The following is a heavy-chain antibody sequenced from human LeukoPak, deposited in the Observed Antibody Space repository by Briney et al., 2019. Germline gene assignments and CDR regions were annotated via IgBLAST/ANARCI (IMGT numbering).Heavy chain of an antibody. Sequence: PGGSLRLSCAGSGFTFSSYSMNWVRQAPGKGLEWVSSISTRSTYMYYADSVKGRFTISRDNAKNSLSLQMNSLRAEDTALYYCARARSGFGEFGNFDSWGQGTPVTVSS. CDR3: ARARSGFGEFGNFDS. CDR1: GFTFSSYS. J-gene: IGHJ4*02. V-gene: IGHV3-21*01. CDR2: ISTRSTYM. D-gene: IGHD3-10*01.